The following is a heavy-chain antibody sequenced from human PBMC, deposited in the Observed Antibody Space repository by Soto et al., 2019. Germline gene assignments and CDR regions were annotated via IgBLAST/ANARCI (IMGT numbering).Heavy chain of an antibody. V-gene: IGHV3-30-3*01. Sequence: VGSLRLSCAASGFTFSSYAMHWVRQAPGKGLEWVAVISYDGSNKYYADSVKGRFTIPRDNSKNTLYLQMNSLRAEDTAVYYCASLYSGYDVIDYWGQGTLVTVSS. CDR2: ISYDGSNK. J-gene: IGHJ4*02. CDR3: ASLYSGYDVIDY. CDR1: GFTFSSYA. D-gene: IGHD5-12*01.